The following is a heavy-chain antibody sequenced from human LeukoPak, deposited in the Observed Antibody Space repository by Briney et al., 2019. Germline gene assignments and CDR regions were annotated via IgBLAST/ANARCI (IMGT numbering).Heavy chain of an antibody. CDR3: ARRGSGGRSFDY. Sequence: SETLSLTCTVSGGSMSSYYWSWVRQPPGKGLEWIGYIYDSGSTNYNPSLKSRVTISVDTSKNQFPLQLSSVTAADTAVYYCARRGSGGRSFDYWGQGTLVTVSS. V-gene: IGHV4-59*08. CDR1: GGSMSSYY. J-gene: IGHJ4*02. D-gene: IGHD3-10*01. CDR2: IYDSGST.